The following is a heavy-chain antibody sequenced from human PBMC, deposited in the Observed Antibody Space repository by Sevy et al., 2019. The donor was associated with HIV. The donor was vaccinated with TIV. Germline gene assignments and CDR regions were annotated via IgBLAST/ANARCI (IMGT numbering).Heavy chain of an antibody. J-gene: IGHJ3*02. V-gene: IGHV3-30*04. CDR1: GFTFSSYA. CDR3: ARFPPQRAFDI. Sequence: GGSLRLSCVGSGFTFSSYALHWVRQAPDKGLEWVAVISYDGSNTYYADSVKGRFTISRDNSKKTLYLQMNSLRADDTAVFYCARFPPQRAFDIWGQGTTVTVSS. CDR2: ISYDGSNT.